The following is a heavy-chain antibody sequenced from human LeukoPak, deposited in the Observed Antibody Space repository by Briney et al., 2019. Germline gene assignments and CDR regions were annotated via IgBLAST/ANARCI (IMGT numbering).Heavy chain of an antibody. CDR3: ARREYCGGDCYSGYFQH. CDR1: GYSFTGYW. D-gene: IGHD2-21*02. Sequence: GESLKISCKGSGYSFTGYWIDWVRQMPGKGLEWMGIIYPGDSDTRYSPSFQGQVTISADKSISTAYLQCSSLKASDTAMYYCARREYCGGDCYSGYFQHWGQGTLVTVSS. J-gene: IGHJ1*01. V-gene: IGHV5-51*01. CDR2: IYPGDSDT.